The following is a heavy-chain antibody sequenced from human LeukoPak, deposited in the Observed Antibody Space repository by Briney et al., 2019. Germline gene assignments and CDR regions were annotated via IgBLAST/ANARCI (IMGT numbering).Heavy chain of an antibody. Sequence: GGSLRLSCAASGLTFSDYYMSWIRQAPGKGLEWVSYISSSGSTIYYADSVKGRFTISRDNAKNSLYLQMNSLRAEDTAVYYCARERGEWLVYYFDYWGQGTLVTVSS. V-gene: IGHV3-11*04. CDR2: ISSSGSTI. D-gene: IGHD6-19*01. J-gene: IGHJ4*02. CDR3: ARERGEWLVYYFDY. CDR1: GLTFSDYY.